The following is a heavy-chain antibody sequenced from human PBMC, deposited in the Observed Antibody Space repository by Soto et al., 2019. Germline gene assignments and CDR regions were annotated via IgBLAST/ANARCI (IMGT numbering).Heavy chain of an antibody. CDR3: ARDRLRLGELSLIGYFDS. CDR1: GFSLSSYT. D-gene: IGHD3-16*02. Sequence: QVQLVESGGGVVQPGRSLRLSCAGSGFSLSSYTMHWVRQAPGKGLEWVALISFDSSSKHYADSVKGRFSISRDNSKNSLYLQMDSLRPGDTALYYCARDRLRLGELSLIGYFDSWGQGTLVTVSS. J-gene: IGHJ4*02. V-gene: IGHV3-30-3*01. CDR2: ISFDSSSK.